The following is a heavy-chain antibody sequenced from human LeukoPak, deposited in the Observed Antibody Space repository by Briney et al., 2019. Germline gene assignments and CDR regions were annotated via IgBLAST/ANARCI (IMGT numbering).Heavy chain of an antibody. CDR2: SYRSGST. D-gene: IGHD3-22*01. CDR1: GGSISSGSYY. CDR3: ARDAGYDSSGYVDY. Sequence: TLCLTCTVSGGSISSGSYYWSWIRPPAGKGLEWFGRSYRSGSTNYNPSLKSRVTISVDTSKNQFSLKLSSVTAADTAVYYCARDAGYDSSGYVDYWGQGTLVTVSS. J-gene: IGHJ4*02. V-gene: IGHV4-61*02.